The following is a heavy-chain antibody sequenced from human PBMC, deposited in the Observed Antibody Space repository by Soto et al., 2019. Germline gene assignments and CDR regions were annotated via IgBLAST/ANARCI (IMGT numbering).Heavy chain of an antibody. CDR3: ARGLITGSHYSGGWYYFDS. V-gene: IGHV4-34*01. CDR2: INHSGSA. D-gene: IGHD6-19*01. Sequence: QVQLQQSGAGLLKPSETLSLTCAVYGESFSGYIWTWIRQTPGKGLQWIGQINHSGSAYYNPSLXSRVTNSVHTPXTXFXXELSSVTAADTAVYYCARGLITGSHYSGGWYYFDSWGQGTQVTVSS. CDR1: GESFSGYI. J-gene: IGHJ4*02.